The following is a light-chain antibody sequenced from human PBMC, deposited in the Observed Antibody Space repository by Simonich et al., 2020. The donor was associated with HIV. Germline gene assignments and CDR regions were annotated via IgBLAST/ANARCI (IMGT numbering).Light chain of an antibody. Sequence: QSALTQPRSVSGSPGQSVTISCTGTSSDVGSYNYVSWYQQHPGKAPKLMIYDVTKRPSGVSNRCSGSESGNTASLTISGLQAEDEADYYCSSYSSSSTDVVFGGGTKLTVL. CDR1: SSDVGSYNY. V-gene: IGLV2-14*01. J-gene: IGLJ2*01. CDR2: DVT. CDR3: SSYSSSSTDVV.